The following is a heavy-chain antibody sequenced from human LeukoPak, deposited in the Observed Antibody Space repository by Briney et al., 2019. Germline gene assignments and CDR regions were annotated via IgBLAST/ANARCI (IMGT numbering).Heavy chain of an antibody. CDR1: GYSISSGYY. CDR2: INHSGST. CDR3: TRGMLRQPPDY. J-gene: IGHJ4*02. V-gene: IGHV4-38-2*02. D-gene: IGHD3-10*02. Sequence: SETLSLTCTVSGYSISSGYYWSWIRQPPGKGLEWIGEINHSGSTNYNPSLKSRVTISVDTSKNQFSLKLSSVTAADTAVYYCTRGMLRQPPDYWGQGMLVTVSS.